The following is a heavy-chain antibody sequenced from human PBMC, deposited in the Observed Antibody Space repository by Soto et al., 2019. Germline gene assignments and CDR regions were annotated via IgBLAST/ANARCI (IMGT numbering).Heavy chain of an antibody. Sequence: SETLSLTCAVYGGSFSGYYWSWIRQPPGKGLEWIGEINHSGSANYNPSLKSRVTISVDTSKNQFSLKLSSVTAADTAVYYCARNGSYYDFWRGYYFGGGMDVWGKGTTVTVSS. CDR3: ARNGSYYDFWRGYYFGGGMDV. CDR2: INHSGSA. D-gene: IGHD3-3*01. J-gene: IGHJ6*04. V-gene: IGHV4-34*01. CDR1: GGSFSGYY.